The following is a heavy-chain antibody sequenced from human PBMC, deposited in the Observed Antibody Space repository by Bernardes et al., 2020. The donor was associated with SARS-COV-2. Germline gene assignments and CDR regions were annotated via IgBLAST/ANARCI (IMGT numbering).Heavy chain of an antibody. CDR2: INPSSGVT. J-gene: IGHJ4*02. D-gene: IGHD6-19*01. V-gene: IGHV1-2*02. CDR3: ARDGYSSGPYDS. CDR1: GYTFTGYY. Sequence: ASVKVSCKASGYTFTGYYLQWVRQAPGQGLEWMGLINPSSGVTNYAQKFQGRVTMTRDKSISTVYMELSRLRSDDTAVYYCARDGYSSGPYDSWGQGTLVTVSS.